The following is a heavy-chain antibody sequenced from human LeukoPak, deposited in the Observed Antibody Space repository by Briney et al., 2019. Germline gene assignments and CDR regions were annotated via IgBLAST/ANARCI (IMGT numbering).Heavy chain of an antibody. V-gene: IGHV3-53*01. Sequence: PGGSLRLSCAVSGFGVSGKYMSWVRQAPGRGLEWVSVIFPNGNTNYADSVKGRFTIFRDNSKNTLYLQMNTLRAEDTAVYYCAPDDLTDGYKGYWGQGTLVTVSS. CDR2: IFPNGNT. CDR3: APDDLTDGYKGY. J-gene: IGHJ4*02. D-gene: IGHD5-24*01. CDR1: GFGVSGKY.